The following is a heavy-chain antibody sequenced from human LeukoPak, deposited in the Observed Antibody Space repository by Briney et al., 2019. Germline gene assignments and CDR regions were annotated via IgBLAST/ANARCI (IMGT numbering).Heavy chain of an antibody. CDR2: ICWNDDK. CDR1: GFSLSTSGVG. J-gene: IGHJ5*02. CDR3: AHSWAIVVVVAAPTVWFDP. Sequence: SGPTLVNPTQTLTLTCTFSGFSLSTSGVGVGWIRQPPGKALEWLALICWNDDKRYSPSLKSRLTITKDTSKNQVVLTMTNMDPVDTATYYCAHSWAIVVVVAAPTVWFDPWGQGTLVTVSS. V-gene: IGHV2-5*01. D-gene: IGHD2-15*01.